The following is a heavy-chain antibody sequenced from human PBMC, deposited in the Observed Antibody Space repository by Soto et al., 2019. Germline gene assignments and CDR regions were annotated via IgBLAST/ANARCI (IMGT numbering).Heavy chain of an antibody. CDR1: GFTFSSYS. CDR3: ARDGGYCSSTSCYDGDYYYYYYMDV. Sequence: GGSLRLSCAASGFTFSSYSMNWVRQAPGKGLEWVSSISSSSSYIYYADSVKGRFTISRDNAKNSLYLQMNSLRAEDTAGYYCARDGGYCSSTSCYDGDYYYYYYMDVWGKGTTVTVSS. V-gene: IGHV3-21*01. D-gene: IGHD2-2*01. J-gene: IGHJ6*03. CDR2: ISSSSSYI.